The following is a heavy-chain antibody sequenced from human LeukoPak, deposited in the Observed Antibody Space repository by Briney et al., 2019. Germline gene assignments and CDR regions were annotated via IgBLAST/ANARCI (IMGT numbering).Heavy chain of an antibody. Sequence: ASVKVSCKASGYTFTSYDINWVRQATGQGLEWMGWMNPNSGNTGYAQKFQGRVTMTRNTSISTAYMELSSLRSEDTAVYYCARFDSSGYYCQNDYWGQGTLVTVSS. J-gene: IGHJ4*02. CDR3: ARFDSSGYYCQNDY. D-gene: IGHD3-22*01. CDR1: GYTFTSYD. CDR2: MNPNSGNT. V-gene: IGHV1-8*01.